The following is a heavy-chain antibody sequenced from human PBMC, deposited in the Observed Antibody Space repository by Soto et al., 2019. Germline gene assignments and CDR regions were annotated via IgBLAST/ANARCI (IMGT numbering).Heavy chain of an antibody. CDR3: AHKGGRGAGMDV. V-gene: IGHV2-5*02. CDR1: GFSVSTSGVG. CDR2: IYWDGDE. J-gene: IGHJ6*02. D-gene: IGHD2-15*01. Sequence: QITLKESGPALVKPTQTLTLTCTFSGFSVSTSGVGVAWIRQPPGKALEWLALIYWDGDERYSPFLQSRVTITKDTSKNQVVLTMTNMVPVDTATYYCAHKGGRGAGMDVWGQGTTVTVSS.